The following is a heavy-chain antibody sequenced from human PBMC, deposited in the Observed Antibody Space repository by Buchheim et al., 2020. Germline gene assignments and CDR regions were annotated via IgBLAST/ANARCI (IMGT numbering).Heavy chain of an antibody. CDR1: GGSISSGSYY. Sequence: QVQLQESGPGLVKPSQTLSLTCTVSGGSISSGSYYWSWIRPHPGQGLEWIGYIYYSGSTYYNPSLKSRVTISVDTSKNQFSLKLSSVTAADTAVYYCARVPRSPGGTWGYFDLWGRGTL. J-gene: IGHJ2*01. D-gene: IGHD3-16*01. V-gene: IGHV4-31*03. CDR3: ARVPRSPGGTWGYFDL. CDR2: IYYSGST.